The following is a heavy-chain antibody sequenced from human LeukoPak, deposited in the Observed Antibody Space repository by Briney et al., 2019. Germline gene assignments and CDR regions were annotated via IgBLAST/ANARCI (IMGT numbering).Heavy chain of an antibody. CDR2: ISGSSGST. V-gene: IGHV3-23*01. CDR1: GFTFSDYG. Sequence: GGTLRLSCAASGFTFSDYGMSWVRQAPGKGLEWVSAISGSSGSTYYADSVKGRFTISRDNSKNTLYLQMNSLRAEDTAVYYCAKVPGGNFFYYYYMDVWGKGTTVTISS. D-gene: IGHD1-1*01. CDR3: AKVPGGNFFYYYYMDV. J-gene: IGHJ6*03.